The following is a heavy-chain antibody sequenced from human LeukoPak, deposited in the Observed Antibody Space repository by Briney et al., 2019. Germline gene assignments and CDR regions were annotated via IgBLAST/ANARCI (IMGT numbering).Heavy chain of an antibody. Sequence: GGSLRLSCAASGFTFSSYGLNWVRQAPGEGLEWVSYVSPSSTTIYYADSVNGRFTISRENAKNSLYLQLNRLRAEDTAVYYCPREHTPYGSGCTAAYWGQGTLVTVSS. CDR2: VSPSSTTI. CDR1: GFTFSSYG. V-gene: IGHV3-48*01. J-gene: IGHJ4*02. CDR3: PREHTPYGSGCTAAY. D-gene: IGHD6-19*01.